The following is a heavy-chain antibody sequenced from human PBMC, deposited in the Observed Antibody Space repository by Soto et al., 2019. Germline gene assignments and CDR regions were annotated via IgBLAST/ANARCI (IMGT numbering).Heavy chain of an antibody. V-gene: IGHV3-11*01. Sequence: QVQLVESGGGLVKPGGSLRLSCAVSGFTFSDYYMSWIRQAPGKGLDWISYISNSGNSIYYADSVKGRFTISRDNAKKSLYLQMNSLRADDTAVYYCATGRSAYQVVYDNWLDPWGQGTLVTVSS. D-gene: IGHD2-8*02. CDR3: ATGRSAYQVVYDNWLDP. CDR2: ISNSGNSI. CDR1: GFTFSDYY. J-gene: IGHJ5*02.